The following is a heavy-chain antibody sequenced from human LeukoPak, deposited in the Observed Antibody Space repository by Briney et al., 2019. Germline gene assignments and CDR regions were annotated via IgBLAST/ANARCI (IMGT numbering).Heavy chain of an antibody. CDR1: GGSISSYY. D-gene: IGHD2-15*01. CDR2: IYYSGST. CDR3: ARVAYCSGGSCYYFDY. J-gene: IGHJ4*02. Sequence: SETLSLTCTVSGGSISSYYWSWIRQPPGKGLEWIGYIYYSGSTNYNPSLKSRVTISVDTSKNQFSLKLSSVTAADTAVYYCARVAYCSGGSCYYFDYWGQGTLVTVSS. V-gene: IGHV4-59*01.